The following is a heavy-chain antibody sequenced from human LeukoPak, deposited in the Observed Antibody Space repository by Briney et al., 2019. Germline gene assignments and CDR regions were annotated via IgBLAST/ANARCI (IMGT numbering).Heavy chain of an antibody. D-gene: IGHD2-21*01. CDR3: AKAPATYVVCCHYMDV. CDR2: IKQDGNEK. V-gene: IGHV3-7*01. J-gene: IGHJ6*03. CDR1: GFTFRTYW. Sequence: GGSLRLSCAASGFTFRTYWMSWVRQAPGKGLEWVANIKQDGNEKYYVDSVKGRFTISRDNAKNSLDLQMNSLRAEDTAVYHCAKAPATYVVCCHYMDVWGEGTTITVSS.